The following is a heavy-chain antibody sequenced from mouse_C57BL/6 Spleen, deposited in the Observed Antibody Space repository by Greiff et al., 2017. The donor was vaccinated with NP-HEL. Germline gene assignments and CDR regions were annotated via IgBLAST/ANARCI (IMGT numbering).Heavy chain of an antibody. CDR3: ARQLRPYLYAMDY. D-gene: IGHD3-2*02. Sequence: DVNLVESGGGLVQPGGSLKLSCAASGFTFSDYYMYWVRQTPEKRLEWVAYISNGGGSTYYPDTVKGRFTISRDNAKNTLYLQMSRLKSEDTAMYYCARQLRPYLYAMDYWGQGTSVTVSS. CDR2: ISNGGGST. J-gene: IGHJ4*01. CDR1: GFTFSDYY. V-gene: IGHV5-12*01.